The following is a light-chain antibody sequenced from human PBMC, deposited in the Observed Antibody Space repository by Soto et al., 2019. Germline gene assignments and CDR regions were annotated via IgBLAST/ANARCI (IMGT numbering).Light chain of an antibody. V-gene: IGLV2-14*01. CDR3: NSYTSKYTGV. Sequence: QSVLTQPASVSGSPGQSITISCTGTSSDVGGYNYVSWYQHHPGKAPKLIIYEVSNRPSGVSNRFSGSKSGNTASLTISGLQAEDEADYYCNSYTSKYTGVFGTGTKLTVL. J-gene: IGLJ1*01. CDR1: SSDVGGYNY. CDR2: EVS.